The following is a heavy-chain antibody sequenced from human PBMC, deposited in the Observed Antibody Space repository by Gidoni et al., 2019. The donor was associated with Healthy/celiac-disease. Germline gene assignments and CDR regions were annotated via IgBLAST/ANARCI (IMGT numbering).Heavy chain of an antibody. J-gene: IGHJ6*03. D-gene: IGHD2-2*01. CDR3: ARDRMHCSSTSCLGGYYYYMDV. CDR1: GGAISRGRQH. Sequence: QAQLQESGPGLVKPAQTLAPTCTAPGGAISRGRQHWRRTRQPAGKGLGWFVRFYTGRSTNYSPSLKGRVTMSVDTSKTQFSLKLSSVTAADTAVYYCARDRMHCSSTSCLGGYYYYMDVWGKGTTVTVSS. V-gene: IGHV4-61*02. CDR2: FYTGRST.